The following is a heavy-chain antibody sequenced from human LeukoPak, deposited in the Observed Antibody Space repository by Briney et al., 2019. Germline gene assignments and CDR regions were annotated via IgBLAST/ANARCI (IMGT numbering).Heavy chain of an antibody. CDR3: AKDLAAYNSGIDY. Sequence: PGGSLRLSCAASGFTFSSHAMSWVRQAPGEGLEWVSAITGSDDSTYYADSVKGRFTISRDNSKNMLFLQMNSLRAADTAVYYCAKDLAAYNSGIDYWGQGTLVTVSS. J-gene: IGHJ4*02. V-gene: IGHV3-23*01. D-gene: IGHD6-19*01. CDR1: GFTFSSHA. CDR2: ITGSDDST.